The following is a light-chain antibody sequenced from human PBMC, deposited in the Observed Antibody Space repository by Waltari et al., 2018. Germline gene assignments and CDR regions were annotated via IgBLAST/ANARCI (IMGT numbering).Light chain of an antibody. CDR2: DLN. CDR3: NSFGGNRNFV. J-gene: IGLJ2*01. CDR1: SSDVGGYNY. V-gene: IGLV2-8*01. Sequence: QSALTQPPSASGSPGQSVTISCTGSSSDVGGYNYVSWYQQHPGTAPKLRIYDLNKRPSGVPGRVSGSRSGTAASLSVSGLRADDEADYYCNSFGGNRNFVFGGGTKLTVL.